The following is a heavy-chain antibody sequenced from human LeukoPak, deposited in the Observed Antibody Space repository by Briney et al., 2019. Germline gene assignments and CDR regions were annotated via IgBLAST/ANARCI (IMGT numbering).Heavy chain of an antibody. CDR3: AKDSSRYYGSSGFSLLIDY. J-gene: IGHJ4*02. CDR1: GFTFSGYG. CDR2: IRYDGSNK. V-gene: IGHV3-30*02. Sequence: PGGSLRLSCAASGFTFSGYGMHWVRQAPGKGLEWVAFIRYDGSNKYYADSVKGRFTISRDNSKNTLFLQMNSLRAEDTAVYYCAKDSSRYYGSSGFSLLIDYWGQGTLVTVSS. D-gene: IGHD3-22*01.